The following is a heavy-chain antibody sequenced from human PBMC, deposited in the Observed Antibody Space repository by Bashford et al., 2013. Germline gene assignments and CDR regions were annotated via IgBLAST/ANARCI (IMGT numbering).Heavy chain of an antibody. V-gene: IGHV3-23*01. J-gene: IGHJ4*02. CDR2: ISGSGGST. CDR3: VSPYVWGSYRNYYFDY. Sequence: PGKGLEWVSAISGSGGSTYYADSVKGRFTISRDNSKNTLYLQMNSLRAEDTAVYYCVSPYVWGSYRNYYFDYWGQGTLVTVSS. D-gene: IGHD3-16*02.